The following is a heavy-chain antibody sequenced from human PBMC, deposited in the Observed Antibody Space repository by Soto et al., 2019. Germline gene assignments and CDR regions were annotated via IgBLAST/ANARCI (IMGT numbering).Heavy chain of an antibody. V-gene: IGHV3-48*04. J-gene: IGHJ5*02. CDR3: AQSLWRGYKAWFDP. D-gene: IGHD3-3*01. Sequence: GGSLRLSCAASGFTFSTYSMNWVRQAPGKGLEWVSYISSSSSTIFYTDSVKGRFTITKDTSKNQVVLTMTNMDPVDTATYYCAQSLWRGYKAWFDPWGQGTLVTVSS. CDR1: GFTFSTYS. CDR2: ISSSSSTI.